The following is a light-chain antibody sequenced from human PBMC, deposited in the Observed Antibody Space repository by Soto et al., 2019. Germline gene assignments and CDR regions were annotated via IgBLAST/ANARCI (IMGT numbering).Light chain of an antibody. J-gene: IGKJ4*01. CDR3: QKYNSVPPT. V-gene: IGKV1-27*01. Sequence: DIQMTQSPSSLSASVGDRVTITCRASQGISKYLAWYQQKSGKVPKLLIYGASTLQSGVPSRFSGSGSGTDFTLTISSLQPEDVATYYCQKYNSVPPTFGGGTKVEIK. CDR2: GAS. CDR1: QGISKY.